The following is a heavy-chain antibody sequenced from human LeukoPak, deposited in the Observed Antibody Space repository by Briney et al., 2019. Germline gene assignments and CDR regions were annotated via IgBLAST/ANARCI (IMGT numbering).Heavy chain of an antibody. CDR1: GFTLLTYA. V-gene: IGHV3-23*01. CDR2: IRDSGAST. Sequence: PGGSLRLSCAASGFTLLTYAMSWVHQAPGKGLQWVSVIRDSGASTYYADSVKGRFTVSRDNSKNTLYLQMNSLRAEDTAVYYCAKAGRSGWYPGWPFDIWGQGTMVTVSS. CDR3: AKAGRSGWYPGWPFDI. D-gene: IGHD6-19*01. J-gene: IGHJ3*02.